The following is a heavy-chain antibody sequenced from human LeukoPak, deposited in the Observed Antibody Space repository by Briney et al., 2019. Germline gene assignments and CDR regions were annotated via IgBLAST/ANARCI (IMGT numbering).Heavy chain of an antibody. CDR3: ASNTVGY. J-gene: IGHJ4*02. V-gene: IGHV3-66*01. CDR1: GFTFSNAW. Sequence: GGSLRLSCAASGFTFSNAWMSWVRQAPGKGLEWVSVIYSGGSTYYADSVKGRFTISRDNSKNTLYLQMNSLRAEDTAVYYCASNTVGYWGQGTLVTVSS. CDR2: IYSGGST. D-gene: IGHD4-17*01.